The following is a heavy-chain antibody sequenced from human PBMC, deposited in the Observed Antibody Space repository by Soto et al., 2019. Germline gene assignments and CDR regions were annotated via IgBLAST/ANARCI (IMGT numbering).Heavy chain of an antibody. J-gene: IGHJ4*02. CDR3: AKVPGYDYVWGTYYYFDY. V-gene: IGHV3-23*01. CDR2: ISGGGSST. Sequence: GGSLRLSCAASGFTFNNYAMSWVRQAPGKGLEWVSSISGGGSSTYYADSVKGRFTISRDNSKNTLYLQMNSLRTEDTAVYYCAKVPGYDYVWGTYYYFDYWGLGALVTVSS. CDR1: GFTFNNYA. D-gene: IGHD3-16*01.